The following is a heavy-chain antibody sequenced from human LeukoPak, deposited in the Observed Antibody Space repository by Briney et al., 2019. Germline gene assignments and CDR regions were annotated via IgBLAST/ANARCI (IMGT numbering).Heavy chain of an antibody. V-gene: IGHV4-59*01. CDR1: GGSISGSY. J-gene: IGHJ6*02. Sequence: PSETLSLTCTVSGGSISGSYWSWIRQPPGKGLELVGYIYYSGSTNYNPSLKSRVTISVDTSKNQFSLKLSSVTAADTAVYYCARITYYYDSNGYLSHYGMDVWGQGTTVTVSS. CDR3: ARITYYYDSNGYLSHYGMDV. CDR2: IYYSGST. D-gene: IGHD3-22*01.